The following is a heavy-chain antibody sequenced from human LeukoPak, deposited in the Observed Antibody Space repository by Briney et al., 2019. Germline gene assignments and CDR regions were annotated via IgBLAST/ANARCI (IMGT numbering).Heavy chain of an antibody. D-gene: IGHD3-22*01. CDR1: GGSISSHY. Sequence: PSETLSLTCTVSGGSISSHYWSWIRQPPGKGLEWIGYIYYSGSTNYNPSLKSRVTISLDTSKNQFSLKLSSVTAADTAVYYCARKLLLAFDYWGQGTLVTVSS. CDR2: IYYSGST. CDR3: ARKLLLAFDY. V-gene: IGHV4-59*08. J-gene: IGHJ4*02.